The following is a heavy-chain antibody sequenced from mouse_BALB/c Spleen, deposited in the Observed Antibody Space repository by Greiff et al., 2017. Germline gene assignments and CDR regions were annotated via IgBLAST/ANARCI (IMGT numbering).Heavy chain of an antibody. CDR2: ISSGGSYT. CDR3: ARQDYYGSWDY. V-gene: IGHV5-9-1*01. Sequence: DVILVESGGGLVKPGGSLKLSCAASGFTFSSYAMSWVRQTPEKRLEWVATISSGGSYTYYPDSVKGRFTISRDNAKNTLYLQMSSLRSEDTAMYYCARQDYYGSWDYWGQGTTLTVSS. CDR1: GFTFSSYA. D-gene: IGHD1-1*01. J-gene: IGHJ2*01.